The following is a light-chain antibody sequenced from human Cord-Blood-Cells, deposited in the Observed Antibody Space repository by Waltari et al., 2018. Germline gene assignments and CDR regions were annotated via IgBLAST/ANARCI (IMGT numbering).Light chain of an antibody. Sequence: QSVLTQPPSVSDAPRPRVTISRPGSITTIGNTAVNCSQQPPGKAPKLLIYYDDLLPSGVSDRFSGSKSGTSASLAISGLQSEDEADYYCAAWDDSLNGWVFGGGTKLTVL. CDR1: ITTIGNTA. V-gene: IGLV1-36*01. CDR3: AAWDDSLNGWV. CDR2: YDD. J-gene: IGLJ3*02.